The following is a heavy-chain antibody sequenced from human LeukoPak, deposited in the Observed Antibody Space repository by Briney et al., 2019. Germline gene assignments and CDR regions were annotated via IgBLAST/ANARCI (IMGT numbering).Heavy chain of an antibody. CDR3: ARATVVTYDY. V-gene: IGHV4-30-2*01. CDR1: GVSISSGGYY. D-gene: IGHD4-23*01. Sequence: NPSQTLSLTCTVSGVSISSGGYYWSWIRQPPGKGLEWIGYIYHSGSTYYNPSLKSRVTISVDRSKNQFSLKLSSVTAADTAVYYCARATVVTYDYWGQGTLVTVSS. CDR2: IYHSGST. J-gene: IGHJ4*02.